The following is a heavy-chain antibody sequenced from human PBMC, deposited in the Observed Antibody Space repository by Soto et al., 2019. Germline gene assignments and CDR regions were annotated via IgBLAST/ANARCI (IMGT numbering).Heavy chain of an antibody. CDR1: GFSLSTDGVG. D-gene: IGHD2-2*01. V-gene: IGHV2-5*02. J-gene: IGHJ3*01. Sequence: QITLKESGPTLGKPTQTLTLTCTFSGFSLSTDGVGVGWIRQPPGKALEWLALIYWDDDQRYSPSLKTRLTITKDTSKNQVVLTMTNMDPVDTATYYCAHAYGGTSWPNDAFDVWGQGTVVTVSS. CDR3: AHAYGGTSWPNDAFDV. CDR2: IYWDDDQ.